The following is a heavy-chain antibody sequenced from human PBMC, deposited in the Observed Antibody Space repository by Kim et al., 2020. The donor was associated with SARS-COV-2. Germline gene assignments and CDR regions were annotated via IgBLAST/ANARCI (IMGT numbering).Heavy chain of an antibody. CDR3: AREGYYDFWSGYYTPGYFDY. V-gene: IGHV3-74*01. Sequence: RFTISRDNAKNTLYLQMNSLRAEDTAVYYCAREGYYDFWSGYYTPGYFDYWGQGTLVTVSS. J-gene: IGHJ4*02. D-gene: IGHD3-3*01.